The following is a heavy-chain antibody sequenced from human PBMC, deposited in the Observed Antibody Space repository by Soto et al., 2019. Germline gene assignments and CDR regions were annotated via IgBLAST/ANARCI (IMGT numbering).Heavy chain of an antibody. CDR1: GFTFNNYR. CDR3: ARETTTWSMGLDY. V-gene: IGHV3-48*02. CDR2: IYSSGSPT. D-gene: IGHD2-8*01. Sequence: PGGSLRLSCAASGFTFNNYRMNWVRQAPGKGLEWISYIYSSGSPTYYADSVKGRFTISRDNVKNSVFLEMNSLRDEDTAVYYSARETTTWSMGLDYWGQGTLVTVSS. J-gene: IGHJ4*02.